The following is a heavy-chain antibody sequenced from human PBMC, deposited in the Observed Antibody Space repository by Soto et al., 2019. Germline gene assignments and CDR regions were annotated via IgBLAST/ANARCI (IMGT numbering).Heavy chain of an antibody. D-gene: IGHD3-9*01. CDR1: GGSISSGDYY. J-gene: IGHJ4*02. V-gene: IGHV4-30-4*01. CDR3: ARTPLRNFDWYFDY. CDR2: IYYSGST. Sequence: SKTLSLTCTVSGGSISSGDYYWSWIRQPPGKGLEWIGYIYYSGSTYYNPSLKSRVTISVDTSKNQFSLKLSSVTAADTAVYYCARTPLRNFDWYFDYWGQGTLVTVSS.